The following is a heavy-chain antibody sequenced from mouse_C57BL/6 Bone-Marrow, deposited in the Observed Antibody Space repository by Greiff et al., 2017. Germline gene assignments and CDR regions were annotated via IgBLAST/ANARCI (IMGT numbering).Heavy chain of an antibody. CDR3: AIGGSFDY. CDR1: GYTFTSYW. Sequence: QVQLQQPGADLVKPGASVKVSCTASGYTFTSYWMHWVRQRPGQGLEWIGRIRPSDSDTNSNQKFKGKATLTVDKSSSTAYMQLSSLTSADSAFYYCAIGGSFDYGGQGTTLTVSA. CDR2: IRPSDSDT. V-gene: IGHV1-74*01. J-gene: IGHJ2*01.